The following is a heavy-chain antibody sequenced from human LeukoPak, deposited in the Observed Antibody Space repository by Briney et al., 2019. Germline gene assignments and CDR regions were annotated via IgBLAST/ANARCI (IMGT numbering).Heavy chain of an antibody. Sequence: GGSLRLSCAASGFTFSSYGMHWVRQAPGKGLEWVSSISSSSSYIYYADSVKGRFTISRDNAKNSLYLQMNSLRAEDTAVYYCARDTVTTGAYWGQGTLVTVSS. CDR2: ISSSSSYI. CDR1: GFTFSSYG. D-gene: IGHD4-17*01. CDR3: ARDTVTTGAY. J-gene: IGHJ4*02. V-gene: IGHV3-21*01.